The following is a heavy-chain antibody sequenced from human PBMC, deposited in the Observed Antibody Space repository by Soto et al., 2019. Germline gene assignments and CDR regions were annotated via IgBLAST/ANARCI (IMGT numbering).Heavy chain of an antibody. CDR3: AKGRGGSGSLTPRVDF. CDR2: ISGGGATT. J-gene: IGHJ4*02. D-gene: IGHD3-10*01. V-gene: IGHV3-23*01. Sequence: EVQLLESGGGLVQPGGSLRLSCAASGFTFNNYAMTWVRQAPGKGLACVSAISGGGATTSYADSVQGRFTVSRVGSKNTLYLQMSSLRAEDTALYYCAKGRGGSGSLTPRVDFWCQGTLVTVSS. CDR1: GFTFNNYA.